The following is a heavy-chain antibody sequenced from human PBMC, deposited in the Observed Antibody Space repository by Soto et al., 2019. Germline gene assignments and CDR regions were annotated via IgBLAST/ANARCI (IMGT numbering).Heavy chain of an antibody. CDR3: AKAELLYDILTGYSTPTHY. Sequence: EVQLVESGGGLVQPGRSLRLSCAASGFNFNDYAMHWVRQAPGKGLEWVSGISWNSAAIGYADSVKGRFTISRDNAKSSLYLQMNSLRPEDTAFYYCAKAELLYDILTGYSTPTHYWGQGTLVAVSS. CDR1: GFNFNDYA. CDR2: ISWNSAAI. J-gene: IGHJ4*02. D-gene: IGHD3-9*01. V-gene: IGHV3-9*01.